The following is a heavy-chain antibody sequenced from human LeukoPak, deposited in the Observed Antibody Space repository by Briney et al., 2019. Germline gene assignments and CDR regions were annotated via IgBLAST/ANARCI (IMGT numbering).Heavy chain of an antibody. CDR2: ISSSSSYI. CDR1: GFTFSSYS. J-gene: IGHJ4*02. D-gene: IGHD3-10*01. CDR3: AKDTITMVRGVIDY. Sequence: PGGSLRLSCAASGFTFSSYSMNWVRQAPGKGLEWVSSISSSSSYIYYADSVKGRFTISRDNAKNSLYLQMNSLRAEDTAVYYCAKDTITMVRGVIDYWGQGTLVTVPS. V-gene: IGHV3-21*01.